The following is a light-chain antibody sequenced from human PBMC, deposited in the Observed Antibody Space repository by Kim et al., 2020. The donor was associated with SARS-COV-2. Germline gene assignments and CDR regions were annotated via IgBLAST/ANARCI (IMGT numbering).Light chain of an antibody. Sequence: SPGERATLSCRASQSVSSSYLAWYQKKPGQAPRLLIYGASSRATGVPDRFSGSGSGTDFTLTITRLEPEGFAVYYCQQYGNSPHTFGQGTKVDIK. CDR2: GAS. V-gene: IGKV3-20*01. CDR3: QQYGNSPHT. CDR1: QSVSSSY. J-gene: IGKJ1*01.